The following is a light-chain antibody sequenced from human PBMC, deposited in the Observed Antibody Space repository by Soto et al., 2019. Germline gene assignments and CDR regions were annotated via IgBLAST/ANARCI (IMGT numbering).Light chain of an antibody. CDR1: SSDVGGYNY. J-gene: IGLJ1*01. CDR2: EVS. CDR3: SSYTSSSTYV. V-gene: IGLV2-14*01. Sequence: QSALTQPASVSGSPGQSFTISCTGTSSDVGGYNYVSWYQQHPGKAPKLMIYEVSNRPSGVSNRFSGSKSGNTASRTNSGLQAEVEDDYYCSSYTSSSTYVFGTGTKVTVL.